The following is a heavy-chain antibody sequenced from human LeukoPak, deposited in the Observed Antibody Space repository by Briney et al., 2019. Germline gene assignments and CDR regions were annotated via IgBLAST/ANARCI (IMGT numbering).Heavy chain of an antibody. V-gene: IGHV3-30*02. CDR1: GFTFSSYG. Sequence: PGGSLRLSCAASGFTFSSYGMHWVRQAPGKGLEWVAFIRYDGSNKYYADSVKGRFTISRDNSKNTLYLQMNSLRAEDTAVYYCARESSHYYYMDVWGKGTTVTVSS. CDR2: IRYDGSNK. J-gene: IGHJ6*03. CDR3: ARESSHYYYMDV.